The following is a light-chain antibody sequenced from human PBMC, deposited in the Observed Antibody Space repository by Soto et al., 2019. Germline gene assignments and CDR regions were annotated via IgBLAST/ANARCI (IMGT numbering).Light chain of an antibody. J-gene: IGLJ2*01. CDR2: EVS. CDR3: SSYAGSNNFVV. Sequence: QSALTQPPSASGSPGRSVTISCTGTSGDVGGYNYVSWYQHHPGKAPKLMIYEVSKRPSGVPDRFSGSKSGNTASLTVSGLQAEDEADYYCSSYAGSNNFVVFGGGTKLTVL. V-gene: IGLV2-8*01. CDR1: SGDVGGYNY.